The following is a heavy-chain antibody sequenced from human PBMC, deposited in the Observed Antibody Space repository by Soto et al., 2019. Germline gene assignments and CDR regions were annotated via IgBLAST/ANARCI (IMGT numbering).Heavy chain of an antibody. Sequence: LWESLTISCTCSGYSFSSYWIGWVRQMPGKGLEWMGIIYPGDSDTRYSPSFQGQVTISADKSISTAYLQWSSLKASDTAMYYCARLPPLGPLYYFDYWGQGTLVTVSS. D-gene: IGHD1-26*01. V-gene: IGHV5-51*01. CDR1: GYSFSSYW. CDR2: IYPGDSDT. CDR3: ARLPPLGPLYYFDY. J-gene: IGHJ4*02.